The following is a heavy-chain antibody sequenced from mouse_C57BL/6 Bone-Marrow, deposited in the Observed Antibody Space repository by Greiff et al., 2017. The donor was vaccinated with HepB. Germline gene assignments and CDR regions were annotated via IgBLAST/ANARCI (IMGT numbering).Heavy chain of an antibody. CDR2: IHPSDSDT. Sequence: QVQLKQPGAELVKPGASVKVSCKASGYTFTSYWMHWVKQRPGQGLEWIGRIHPSDSDTNYNQKFKGKATLTVDKSSSTAYMQLSSLTSEDSAVYYCAIEVGRRGYFDVWGTGTTVTVSS. V-gene: IGHV1-74*01. CDR3: AIEVGRRGYFDV. CDR1: GYTFTSYW. D-gene: IGHD4-1*01. J-gene: IGHJ1*03.